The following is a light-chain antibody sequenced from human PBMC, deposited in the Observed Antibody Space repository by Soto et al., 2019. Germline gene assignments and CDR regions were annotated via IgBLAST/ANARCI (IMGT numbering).Light chain of an antibody. CDR2: GAS. CDR3: HQYSTSPLT. CDR1: QTISNSY. Sequence: EIVLTQSPGTLSLSPGERATLSCRASQTISNSYLAWYHQKPGQAPRLLIYGASTRATGIPDRFSGSGSGTDFTLTISRLEPEDFAVYYCHQYSTSPLTFGPGTKVDIK. V-gene: IGKV3-20*01. J-gene: IGKJ3*01.